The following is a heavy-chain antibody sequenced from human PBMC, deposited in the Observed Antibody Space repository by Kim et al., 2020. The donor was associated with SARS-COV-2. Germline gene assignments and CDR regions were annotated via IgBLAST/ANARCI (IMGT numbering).Heavy chain of an antibody. CDR3: AKDPRPLTRLPYGPVWFDP. J-gene: IGHJ5*02. Sequence: GGSLRLSCAASGFTFSSYAMSWVRQAPGKGLEWVSAISGSGGSTYYADSVKGRFTISRDNSKNTLYLQMNSLRAEDTAVYYCAKDPRPLTRLPYGPVWFDPWGQGTLVTVSS. V-gene: IGHV3-23*01. D-gene: IGHD3-10*01. CDR1: GFTFSSYA. CDR2: ISGSGGST.